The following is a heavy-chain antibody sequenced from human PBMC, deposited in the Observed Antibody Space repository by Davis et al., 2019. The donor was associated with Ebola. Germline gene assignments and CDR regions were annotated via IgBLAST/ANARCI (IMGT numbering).Heavy chain of an antibody. D-gene: IGHD1-26*01. J-gene: IGHJ3*01. V-gene: IGHV3-33*06. CDR2: IWYDGSNK. CDR3: AKDTSNIWFDV. Sequence: GESLKISCAASGFTFSSYGMHWVRQAPGKGLEWVAVIWYDGSNKYHADSVKGRFTISRDNSRNTLYLQMNGLRVEDTAIYYCAKDTSNIWFDVWGQGTMVTVSS. CDR1: GFTFSSYG.